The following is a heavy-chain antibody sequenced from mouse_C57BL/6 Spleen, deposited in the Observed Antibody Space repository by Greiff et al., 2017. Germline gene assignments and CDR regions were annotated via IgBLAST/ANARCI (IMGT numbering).Heavy chain of an antibody. D-gene: IGHD1-1*01. V-gene: IGHV1-18*01. CDR3: ARHITTVVARDAMDY. J-gene: IGHJ4*01. CDR1: GYTFTDYN. Sequence: EVQLQQSGPELVKPGASVKIPCKASGYTFTDYNMAWVKQSHGKSLEWIGDITPNNGGTIYNQKVKGKATLTVDTSSSTAYMELRSLSSEDTAVYYCARHITTVVARDAMDYWGQGTSVTVSS. CDR2: ITPNNGGT.